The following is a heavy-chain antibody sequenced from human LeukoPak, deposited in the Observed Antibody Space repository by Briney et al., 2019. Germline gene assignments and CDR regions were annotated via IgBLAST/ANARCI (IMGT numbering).Heavy chain of an antibody. Sequence: PGGSLRLSCAASGFTFSSYAMSWVRQAPGKGLECISGFSGSGGSTYYADSVKGRFTISRDNSKNTLYLQMNSMRAEDTAVYYCAKFFRRGYSYGQKGVFDIWGQGTMVTVSS. CDR1: GFTFSSYA. CDR3: AKFFRRGYSYGQKGVFDI. J-gene: IGHJ3*02. V-gene: IGHV3-23*01. CDR2: FSGSGGST. D-gene: IGHD5-18*01.